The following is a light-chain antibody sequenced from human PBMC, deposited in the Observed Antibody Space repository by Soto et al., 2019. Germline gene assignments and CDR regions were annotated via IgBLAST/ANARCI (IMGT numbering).Light chain of an antibody. CDR1: SSDVGGYKY. V-gene: IGLV2-8*01. CDR3: SSYAGTNNWV. CDR2: EVN. J-gene: IGLJ3*02. Sequence: QSALTQPPSASGSLGQSVTISCTGTSSDVGGYKYVSWYQQHPGKAPKVMIYEVNKRPSGVPDRFSGSKSGNTASLTVSGRQAEDEADYYCSSYAGTNNWVFGGGTKVTVL.